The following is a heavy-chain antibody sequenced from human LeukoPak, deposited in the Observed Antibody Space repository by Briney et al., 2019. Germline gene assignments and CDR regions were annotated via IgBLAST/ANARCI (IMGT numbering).Heavy chain of an antibody. CDR2: ISSSSSYI. CDR3: ARDLLRDGYGMDV. J-gene: IGHJ6*02. Sequence: GGSLRLSCAASGFTFSSYSMNWVRQAPGKGLEWVPSISSSSSYIYYADSVKGRFTISRDNAKNSLYLQMNSLRAEDTAVYYCARDLLRDGYGMDVWGQGTTVTVSS. CDR1: GFTFSSYS. V-gene: IGHV3-21*01.